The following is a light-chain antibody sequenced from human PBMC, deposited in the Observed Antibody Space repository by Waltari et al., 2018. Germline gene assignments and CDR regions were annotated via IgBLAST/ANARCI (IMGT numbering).Light chain of an antibody. Sequence: SALTQPRSVSGSPGQSVAISCPGTSSDIGDYNYVSWYQQHPGKAPKLMIYDVTKRPSGVPDRFSGSKSGNTASLTISGLQAEDEADYYCCSYAGGFVYVFGTGTKVTVL. J-gene: IGLJ1*01. V-gene: IGLV2-11*01. CDR2: DVT. CDR3: CSYAGGFVYV. CDR1: SSDIGDYNY.